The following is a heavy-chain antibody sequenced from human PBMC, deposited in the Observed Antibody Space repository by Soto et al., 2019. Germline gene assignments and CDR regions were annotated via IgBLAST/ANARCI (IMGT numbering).Heavy chain of an antibody. V-gene: IGHV3-74*01. J-gene: IGHJ4*02. CDR2: INSDGSST. CDR1: GFTFSNYW. D-gene: IGHD6-19*01. Sequence: PGGSLRLSCAASGFTFSNYWMHWVRQVSGKGLVWVSRINSDGSSTSYADSVKGRFTISRDNAKNTLYLQMNSLRAEDTAVYYCARDPAPSGWYDYWGQGTLVTVYS. CDR3: ARDPAPSGWYDY.